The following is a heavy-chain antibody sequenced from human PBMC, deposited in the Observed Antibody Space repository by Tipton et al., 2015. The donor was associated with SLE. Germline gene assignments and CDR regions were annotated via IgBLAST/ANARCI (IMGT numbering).Heavy chain of an antibody. CDR2: IHHSGST. CDR3: ARVVTVGAAHYYDIDV. V-gene: IGHV4-39*07. D-gene: IGHD2-21*02. J-gene: IGHJ6*02. Sequence: TLSLTCIVSGGSITTRSYYWGWIRQPPGKGLEWIAEIHHSGSTNSNPSLKSRVTISVDKSKNQFSLKLSSVTVADTAVYYCARVVTVGAAHYYDIDVWGQGTRVTVSS. CDR1: GGSITTRSYY.